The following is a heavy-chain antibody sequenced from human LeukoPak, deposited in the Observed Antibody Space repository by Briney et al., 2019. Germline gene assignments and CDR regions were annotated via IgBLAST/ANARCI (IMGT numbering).Heavy chain of an antibody. CDR1: GFTFSSCW. D-gene: IGHD6-13*01. Sequence: PGGSLRLSCAASGFTFSSCWMHWVRQAPGKGLVWVSRVNSDGSSTSYVDSMKGRFTISRDNAKNTLYLQMNSLRAEDTAVYYCARGPFPGIAGRWFDPWGQGTLVTVSS. CDR2: VNSDGSST. V-gene: IGHV3-74*01. CDR3: ARGPFPGIAGRWFDP. J-gene: IGHJ5*02.